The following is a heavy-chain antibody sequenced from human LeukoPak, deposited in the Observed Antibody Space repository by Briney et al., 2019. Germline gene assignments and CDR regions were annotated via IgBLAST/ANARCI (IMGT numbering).Heavy chain of an antibody. Sequence: GGSLRLSCAASGFTFSSYGMHWVRQAPGKGLEWVAVIWYDGSNKYYADSVKGRFTISRDNSKNTLYLQMNSLRAEDTAVYYCARDPSSSWTNWFDPWGQGTLVTVSS. CDR2: IWYDGSNK. V-gene: IGHV3-33*01. J-gene: IGHJ5*02. D-gene: IGHD6-13*01. CDR3: ARDPSSSWTNWFDP. CDR1: GFTFSSYG.